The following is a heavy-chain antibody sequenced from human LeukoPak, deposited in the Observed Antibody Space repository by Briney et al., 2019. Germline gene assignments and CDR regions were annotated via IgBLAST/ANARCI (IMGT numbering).Heavy chain of an antibody. D-gene: IGHD3-22*01. CDR1: GFTFNNYA. Sequence: GGSLRLSCAASGFTFNNYAMYWVRQAPGKGLEWVSGIFGSGGSAHYADSVKGRFTISRDNSKNTLYLQMNSLRAEDTAVYYCAKDPAYDSSGYAYWGQGTLVTVSS. V-gene: IGHV3-23*01. J-gene: IGHJ4*02. CDR2: IFGSGGSA. CDR3: AKDPAYDSSGYAY.